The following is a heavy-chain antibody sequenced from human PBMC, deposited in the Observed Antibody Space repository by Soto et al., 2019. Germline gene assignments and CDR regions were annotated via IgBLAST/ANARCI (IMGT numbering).Heavy chain of an antibody. CDR2: IYYDGST. Sequence: SETLSLTCTVSGGSISSDYWSWIRQPPGRGLEWIGYIYYDGSTNYNPSLKSRVTISLDTSKNQFSLNLSSVTAADTAVYYCARAVYYYYAMDVWGQGTTVTVSS. J-gene: IGHJ6*02. CDR3: ARAVYYYYAMDV. V-gene: IGHV4-59*01. CDR1: GGSISSDY.